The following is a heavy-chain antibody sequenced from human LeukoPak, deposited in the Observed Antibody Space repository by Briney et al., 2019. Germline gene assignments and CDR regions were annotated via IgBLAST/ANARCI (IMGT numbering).Heavy chain of an antibody. V-gene: IGHV4-4*07. CDR2: IYSSGST. Sequence: SETLSLTCTISGGSISTYYWSWIRQPAGKGLEWIGRIYSSGSTNYNPSLKGRVTMSVDTSKNQFSLKLSSVTAADTAVYYCARDRPERGRFDYWGQGSLVTVSS. J-gene: IGHJ4*02. CDR1: GGSISTYY. CDR3: ARDRPERGRFDY.